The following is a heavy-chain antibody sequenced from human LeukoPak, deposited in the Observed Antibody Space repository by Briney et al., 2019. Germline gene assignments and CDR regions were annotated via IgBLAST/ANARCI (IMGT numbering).Heavy chain of an antibody. J-gene: IGHJ6*03. D-gene: IGHD4-17*01. CDR3: ARVALTTVITGFDYYYYYMDV. CDR2: ISTSSSYI. V-gene: IGHV3-21*01. CDR1: GFTFSSYS. Sequence: GGSLRLSCAASGFTFSSYSMNWVRQAPGKGLEWVSSISTSSSYIYYADSVKGRFTISRDNAKNSLYLQMNSLRAEDTAVYYCARVALTTVITGFDYYYYYMDVWGKGTTVTVSS.